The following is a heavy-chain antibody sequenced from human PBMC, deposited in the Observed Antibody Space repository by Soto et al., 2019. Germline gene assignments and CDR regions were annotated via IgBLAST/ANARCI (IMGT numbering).Heavy chain of an antibody. Sequence: EVQLVETGGGLIQPGGSLRLSCAASGFSVSGSYMSWVRQAPGKGLEWISVMYSGGNTYYAESVRGRFTISRDSSKNTLYLQMDSLSAEDTALYYCARSGDLTTATGYFDYWGQGTLVTVSS. CDR1: GFSVSGSY. J-gene: IGHJ4*02. CDR3: ARSGDLTTATGYFDY. V-gene: IGHV3-53*02. D-gene: IGHD2-21*02. CDR2: MYSGGNT.